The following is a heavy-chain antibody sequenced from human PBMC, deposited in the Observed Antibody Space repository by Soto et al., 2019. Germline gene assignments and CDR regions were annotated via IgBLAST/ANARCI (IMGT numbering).Heavy chain of an antibody. CDR3: AKIPEPYGDYDNFDY. J-gene: IGHJ4*02. D-gene: IGHD4-17*01. CDR2: ISGSGGST. CDR1: GFTFSSYA. Sequence: GGSLRLSCAASGFTFSSYAMSWVRQAPGKGLEWVSAISGSGGSTYYADSVKGRFTISRDNSKNTLYLQMNSLRAEDTAVYYCAKIPEPYGDYDNFDYWGQGTLVTVSS. V-gene: IGHV3-23*01.